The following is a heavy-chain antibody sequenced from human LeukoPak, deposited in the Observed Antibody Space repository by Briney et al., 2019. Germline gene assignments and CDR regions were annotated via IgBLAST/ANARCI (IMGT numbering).Heavy chain of an antibody. CDR3: ARDFRRHSSGWYRGYYYGMDV. J-gene: IGHJ6*02. D-gene: IGHD6-19*01. CDR1: GGSISSYY. Sequence: SETLSLTCTVSGGSISSYYWSWIRQPPGKGLEWVGYIYYSGSTNYYPSLKSRATISVDTSKNQFSLKLSSVTAADTAVYYCARDFRRHSSGWYRGYYYGMDVWGQGTTVTVSS. V-gene: IGHV4-59*01. CDR2: IYYSGST.